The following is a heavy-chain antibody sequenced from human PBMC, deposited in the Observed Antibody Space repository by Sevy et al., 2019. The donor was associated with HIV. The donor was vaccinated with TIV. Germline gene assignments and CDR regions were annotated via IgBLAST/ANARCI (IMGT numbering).Heavy chain of an antibody. Sequence: GGSLRLSCTASGFTFRNAWMTWVRQVPGKGLEWVGRIRNDPDGGTTDYAAPVRGRFTIARDDSKNTLYRQMNSLETEDSAVYYCSTDIVVQSGYSYDFSTFNPDLPHNSGADVWGQGTTVTVS. J-gene: IGHJ6*02. V-gene: IGHV3-15*01. CDR2: IRNDPDGGTT. D-gene: IGHD5-12*01. CDR1: GFTFRNAW. CDR3: STDIVVQSGYSYDFSTFNPDLPHNSGADV.